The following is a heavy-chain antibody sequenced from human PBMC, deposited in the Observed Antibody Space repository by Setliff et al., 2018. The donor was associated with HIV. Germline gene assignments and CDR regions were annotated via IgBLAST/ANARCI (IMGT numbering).Heavy chain of an antibody. Sequence: SETLSLTCTVSGYSISSGYYWGWIRQPPGKGLEWIGSIYHSGSTYYNPSLKSRVTISVDTSKNQFSLKLSSVTAADTAVYYCARKLSSWYKDNWFDPWGQGTLVTSPQ. D-gene: IGHD6-13*01. J-gene: IGHJ5*02. V-gene: IGHV4-38-2*02. CDR3: ARKLSSWYKDNWFDP. CDR2: IYHSGST. CDR1: GYSISSGYY.